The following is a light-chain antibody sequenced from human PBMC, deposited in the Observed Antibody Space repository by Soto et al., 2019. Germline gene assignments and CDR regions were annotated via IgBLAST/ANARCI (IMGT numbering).Light chain of an antibody. CDR2: DAS. J-gene: IGKJ1*01. CDR3: QQYETFSGT. CDR1: QSVSGW. Sequence: EIQMTQSPSTLSASVGDTVTLTCRASQSVSGWLAWYQQKPGEAPKLMIYDASALPRGVPSRFSGSGSGTKLTLTIASLQPDDVATYYCQQYETFSGTFGPGTKVDI. V-gene: IGKV1-5*01.